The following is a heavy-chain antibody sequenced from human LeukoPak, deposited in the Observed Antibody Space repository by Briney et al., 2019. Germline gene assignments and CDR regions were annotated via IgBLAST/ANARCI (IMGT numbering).Heavy chain of an antibody. V-gene: IGHV3-23*01. D-gene: IGHD6-6*01. CDR3: AKTRSSSSHYFYFMDV. CDR1: GFTFSRSA. CDR2: LSGTRDSRGA. J-gene: IGHJ6*03. Sequence: GGSLRLSCAASGFTFSRSAMTWVRQAPGKGLEWVASLSGTRDSRGAIYADSVKGRFTISRDDSKSTLFLRMNRLTAEDTAIYYSAKTRSSSSHYFYFMDVWAKGVTVTVSS.